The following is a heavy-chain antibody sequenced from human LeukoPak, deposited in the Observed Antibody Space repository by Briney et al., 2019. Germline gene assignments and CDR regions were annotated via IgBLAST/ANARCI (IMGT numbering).Heavy chain of an antibody. J-gene: IGHJ6*03. D-gene: IGHD3-22*01. V-gene: IGHV4-39*01. CDR3: ARGRYYYDSGGYQSPYYYMDV. CDR1: GGSTSINSDY. CDR2: IYYSGGT. Sequence: SETLSLTCTVSGGSTSINSDYWGWIRQPPGKGLEWIGSIYYSGGTYYNPSLRSRLTISVDTSKNQFSLKLSSVTAADTAVYYCARGRYYYDSGGYQSPYYYMDVWGKGTTVTVSS.